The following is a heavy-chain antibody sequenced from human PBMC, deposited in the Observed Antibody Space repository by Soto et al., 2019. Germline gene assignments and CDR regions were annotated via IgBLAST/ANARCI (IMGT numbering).Heavy chain of an antibody. CDR3: ARGHHRHSYSGSYYYDY. Sequence: QVQLQQWGAGLLKPSETLSLTCAVYGGSFSGYYWSWIRQPPGKGLEWIGEINHSGSTNYNPCLKSRVTISVNTTKNQFSLKLSSGTAADTSVYYCARGHHRHSYSGSYYYDYWGQGTLVTVSS. J-gene: IGHJ4*02. CDR1: GGSFSGYY. CDR2: INHSGST. V-gene: IGHV4-34*01. D-gene: IGHD1-26*01.